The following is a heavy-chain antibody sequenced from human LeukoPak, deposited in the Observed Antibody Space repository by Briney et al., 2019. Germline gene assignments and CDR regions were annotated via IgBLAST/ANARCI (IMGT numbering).Heavy chain of an antibody. V-gene: IGHV3-30*04. CDR2: ISYDGSNK. CDR3: ARELPAPVYTFDY. CDR1: GFTFSSYA. Sequence: GGSLRLSCAASGFTFSSYAMHWVRQAPGKGLEWVAVISYDGSNKYYADSMKGRFTISRDNSKNTLYLQMNSLRAEDTAVYYCARELPAPVYTFDYWGQGTLVTVSS. D-gene: IGHD2-2*02. J-gene: IGHJ4*02.